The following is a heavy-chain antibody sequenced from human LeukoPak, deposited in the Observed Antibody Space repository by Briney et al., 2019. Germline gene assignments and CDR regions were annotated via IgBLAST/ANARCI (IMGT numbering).Heavy chain of an antibody. V-gene: IGHV3-48*03. CDR1: GFTFSNYG. CDR2: IRPNDGTT. Sequence: GGSLRLSCAASGFTFSNYGMNWVRQAPGKGLEWISYIRPNDGTTHYADSVKGRFTISRDNAKNSLSLQMTSLRADDSAVYYCVRGQTSLDNWFDPWDQGTLVIVSS. J-gene: IGHJ5*02. CDR3: VRGQTSLDNWFDP.